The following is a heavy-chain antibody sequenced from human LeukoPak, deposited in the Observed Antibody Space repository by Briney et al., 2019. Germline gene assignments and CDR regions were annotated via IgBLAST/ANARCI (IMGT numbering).Heavy chain of an antibody. CDR1: GFNVSIYS. CDR3: ATGSHDTAMVHYFEH. CDR2: ISSSSSYI. J-gene: IGHJ4*02. V-gene: IGHV3-21*01. Sequence: GGSLRLSCAASGFNVSIYSINAVRQAPGKGLEWVSSISSSSSYIYYADSVKGRFTISRDNAKNLLYLQMNSLRAEDTAVYYCATGSHDTAMVHYFEHWGQGTLVTVSS. D-gene: IGHD5-18*01.